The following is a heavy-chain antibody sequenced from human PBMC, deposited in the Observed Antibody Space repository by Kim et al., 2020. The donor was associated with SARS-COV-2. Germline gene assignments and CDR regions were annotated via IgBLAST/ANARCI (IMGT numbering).Heavy chain of an antibody. V-gene: IGHV3-43*02. D-gene: IGHD3-22*01. CDR3: VKDLDYSSANFDH. J-gene: IGHJ4*02. CDR1: GFTFDDYA. Sequence: GGSLRLSCAASGFTFDDYAMHWVRQAPGKGLEWVSLMTGDGDKRYYADSVKGRFTISRDNSKNSLYLQMNSLRSEDTALYYCVKDLDYSSANFDHWGRGVLVTVSS. CDR2: MTGDGDKR.